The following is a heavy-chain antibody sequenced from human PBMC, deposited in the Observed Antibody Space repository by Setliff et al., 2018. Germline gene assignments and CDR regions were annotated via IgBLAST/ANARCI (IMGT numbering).Heavy chain of an antibody. V-gene: IGHV1-18*01. CDR3: ARSQWDGLWFKELLSN. D-gene: IGHD3-10*01. CDR2: INNYNFNT. CDR1: GGTFSGYA. J-gene: IGHJ4*02. Sequence: GASVKVSCKASGGTFSGYAFSWVRQAPGQGLQWVGGINNYNFNTQYAQKFQGRVTVSTDTSTTTAYLELRFLRPDDTALYYCARSQWDGLWFKELLSNWGQGTLVTVSS.